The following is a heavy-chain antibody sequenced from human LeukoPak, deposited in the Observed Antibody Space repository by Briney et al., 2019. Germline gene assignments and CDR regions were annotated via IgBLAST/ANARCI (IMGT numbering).Heavy chain of an antibody. Sequence: SETLSLTCTVSGGSISSGSYYWSWIRQPAGKGLEWIGRIYTSGSTNYNPSLKSRVTISVDTSKNQFSLKLSSVTAADTAVYYCARGTYYYDSSGYSNRTDDAFDIWGQGTMVTVSS. CDR1: GGSISSGSYY. V-gene: IGHV4-61*02. CDR2: IYTSGST. CDR3: ARGTYYYDSSGYSNRTDDAFDI. J-gene: IGHJ3*02. D-gene: IGHD3-22*01.